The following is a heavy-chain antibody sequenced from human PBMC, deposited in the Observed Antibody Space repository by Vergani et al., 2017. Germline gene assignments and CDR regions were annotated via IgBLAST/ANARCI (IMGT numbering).Heavy chain of an antibody. Sequence: QVQLVQSGAEVKKPGASVKVSCKASGYTFTGYYMHWVRQAPGQGLEWMGWINPNSGGTNYAQKFQGRVTMTRDTSISTAYMELSRLRSDDTAVYYRARAIPLTTVTTAYYYGMDVWGQGTTVTVSS. CDR3: ARAIPLTTVTTAYYYGMDV. J-gene: IGHJ6*02. D-gene: IGHD4-17*01. V-gene: IGHV1-2*02. CDR2: INPNSGGT. CDR1: GYTFTGYY.